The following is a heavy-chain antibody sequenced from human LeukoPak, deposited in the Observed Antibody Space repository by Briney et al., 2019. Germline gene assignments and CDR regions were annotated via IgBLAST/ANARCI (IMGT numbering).Heavy chain of an antibody. Sequence: SETLSLTCTVSGGSISSYYWSWIRQPPGKGLEWIGYIYYSGSTNYNPSLKSRVTISVDTSKNQFSLKLSSVTAADTAVYYCARPHQFYYYMDVWGKGTTVTVSS. J-gene: IGHJ6*03. D-gene: IGHD5-24*01. V-gene: IGHV4-59*01. CDR2: IYYSGST. CDR3: ARPHQFYYYMDV. CDR1: GGSISSYY.